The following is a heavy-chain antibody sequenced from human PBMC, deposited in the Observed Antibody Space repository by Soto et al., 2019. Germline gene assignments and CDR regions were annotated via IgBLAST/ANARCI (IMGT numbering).Heavy chain of an antibody. CDR3: AKARRAGGNYGFYSDF. Sequence: EVQLLESGGGLVQPGGSLRLSRAASGFTFSSYGRTWVRQAPGKGLEWVSFSSATGAGTYYADSVKGRFTISRDNSKNTMYLQISSLRADDTAVYYCAKARRAGGNYGFYSDFWGQGALVIVSS. J-gene: IGHJ4*02. D-gene: IGHD1-7*01. V-gene: IGHV3-23*01. CDR1: GFTFSSYG. CDR2: SSATGAGT.